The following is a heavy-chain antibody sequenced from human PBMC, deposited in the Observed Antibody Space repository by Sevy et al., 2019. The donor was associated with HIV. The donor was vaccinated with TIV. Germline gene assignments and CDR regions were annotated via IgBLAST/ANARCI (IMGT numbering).Heavy chain of an antibody. Sequence: SETLSLTCTVSGGSISSSSYYWGWIRQPPGKGLEWIGGIYYSGSTYYNPSLKSRVTISVDTSKNKFSLRLSSVTAADTAVYYCARRTTSMIVVVTPFDYWGQGTLVTVSS. D-gene: IGHD3-22*01. V-gene: IGHV4-39*01. CDR3: ARRTTSMIVVVTPFDY. CDR2: IYYSGST. CDR1: GGSISSSSYY. J-gene: IGHJ4*02.